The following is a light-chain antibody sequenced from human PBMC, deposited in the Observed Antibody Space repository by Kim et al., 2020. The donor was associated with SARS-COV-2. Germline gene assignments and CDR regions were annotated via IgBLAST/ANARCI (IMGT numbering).Light chain of an antibody. J-gene: IGKJ1*01. CDR3: QQRNKWPRT. CDR1: HNINTD. CDR2: DAS. Sequence: LSPGERATLACEASHNINTDLGWYQQKPGQTPRLFIYDASNRAPGIPARISGSGSGTDFTLTFSSLEPEDSAVYYCQQRNKWPRTFGQGTKVDIK. V-gene: IGKV3-11*01.